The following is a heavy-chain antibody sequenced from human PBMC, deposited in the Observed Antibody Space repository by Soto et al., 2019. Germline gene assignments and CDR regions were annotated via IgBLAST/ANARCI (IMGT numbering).Heavy chain of an antibody. D-gene: IGHD3-9*01. CDR2: ISYDGSNK. Sequence: GVSLRLSCSASGFTFSSYAMHWVRQAPGKGLEWVAVISYDGSNKYYADSVKGRFTISRDNSKNTLYLQMNSLRAEDTAVYYCARDREELRRLVIITGYYYGMDVWGEGTTVNV. CDR1: GFTFSSYA. J-gene: IGHJ6*02. CDR3: ARDREELRRLVIITGYYYGMDV. V-gene: IGHV3-30-3*01.